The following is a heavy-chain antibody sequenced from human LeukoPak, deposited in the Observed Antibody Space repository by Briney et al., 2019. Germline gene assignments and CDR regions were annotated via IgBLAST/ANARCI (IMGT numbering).Heavy chain of an antibody. CDR2: IYHSGST. CDR1: GGSISSGGYY. V-gene: IGHV4-30-2*01. J-gene: IGHJ4*02. D-gene: IGHD2/OR15-2a*01. CDR3: ARGRGRRESNIDY. Sequence: SETLSLTCTVSGGSISSGGYYWSWIRQPPGKGLEWIGYIYHSGSTYYNPSLKSRVTISVDTSKNQFSLKLSSVTAADTAVYYCARGRGRRESNIDYWGQGTLVTVSS.